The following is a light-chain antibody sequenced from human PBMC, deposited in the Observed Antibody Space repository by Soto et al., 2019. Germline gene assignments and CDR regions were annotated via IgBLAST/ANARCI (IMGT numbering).Light chain of an antibody. Sequence: QSVLTQSASVSGSPGQSITISCTGTSSDVGGYNYVSWYQQLPGKAPKLMIYDVSNRPSGVSNRFSGSKSGNTASLMISGRQAEDDADYYCSSYTSSSTVVFGGGTKLPVL. CDR3: SSYTSSSTVV. J-gene: IGLJ3*02. CDR1: SSDVGGYNY. CDR2: DVS. V-gene: IGLV2-14*01.